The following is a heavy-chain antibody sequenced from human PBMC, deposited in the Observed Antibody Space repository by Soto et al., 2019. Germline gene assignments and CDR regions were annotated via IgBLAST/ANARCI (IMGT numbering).Heavy chain of an antibody. V-gene: IGHV3-33*01. D-gene: IGHD3-22*01. Sequence: QVQLVESGGGVVQPGRSLRLSCAASGFTFSSYGMHWVRQAPGKGLEWVAVIWYDGSNKYYADSVKGRFTISRDNSKNTLYLQMNNLRAEDTAVYYCARERDISGYTRLDYWGQGTLAPVSS. CDR1: GFTFSSYG. CDR2: IWYDGSNK. J-gene: IGHJ4*02. CDR3: ARERDISGYTRLDY.